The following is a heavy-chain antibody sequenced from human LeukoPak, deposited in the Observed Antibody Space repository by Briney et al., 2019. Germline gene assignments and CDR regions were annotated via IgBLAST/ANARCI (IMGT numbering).Heavy chain of an antibody. CDR1: GFTFSTYG. CDR3: AKDYGGGSYYFDY. D-gene: IGHD2-15*01. V-gene: IGHV3-33*06. CDR2: TWYDGSNK. J-gene: IGHJ4*02. Sequence: GGSLRLSCAASGFTFSTYGMHWVRQAPGKGLEWVAVTWYDGSNKYYADSVRGRFTISRDNSKNTLYLQMNSLRAEDTAVYYCAKDYGGGSYYFDYWGQGTLVSVSS.